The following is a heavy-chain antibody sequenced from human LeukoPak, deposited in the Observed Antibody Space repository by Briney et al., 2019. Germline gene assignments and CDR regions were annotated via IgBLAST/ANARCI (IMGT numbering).Heavy chain of an antibody. CDR2: ISSSSSYI. CDR3: ARALHTYYYDSSGS. V-gene: IGHV3-21*01. CDR1: GFTFSSYS. J-gene: IGHJ5*02. Sequence: GGTLRLSCAASGFTFSSYSMNWVRQAPGKGLEWVSSISSSSSYIYYADSVKGRFTISRDNVKNSLYLQMNSLRAEDTAVYYCARALHTYYYDSSGSWGQGTLVTVSS. D-gene: IGHD3-22*01.